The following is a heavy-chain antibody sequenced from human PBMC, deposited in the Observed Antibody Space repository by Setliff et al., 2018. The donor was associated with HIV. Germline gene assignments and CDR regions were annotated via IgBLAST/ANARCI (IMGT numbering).Heavy chain of an antibody. CDR2: IIPIVGTA. Sequence: SVKVSCKASGGPFSTYAITWVRQAPGQGLEWMGGIIPIVGTANYAQKFQGRVTITADESTSTAYMELSSLRSEDTAVYYCARQGNPYYFDYWGQGTLGTVS. V-gene: IGHV1-69*13. CDR1: GGPFSTYA. CDR3: ARQGNPYYFDY. J-gene: IGHJ4*02. D-gene: IGHD4-4*01.